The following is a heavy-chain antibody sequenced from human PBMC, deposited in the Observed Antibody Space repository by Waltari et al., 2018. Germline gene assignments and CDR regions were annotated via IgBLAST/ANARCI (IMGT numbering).Heavy chain of an antibody. D-gene: IGHD6-6*01. V-gene: IGHV1-69*09. Sequence: QVQLVQSGAEVKKPGSSVKVSCKASGGTFSSYAISWVRQAPGQGLEWMGRVNPSLGIANYAQKFQGRVTITADKSTSTAYMELSSLRSEDTAVYYCAREEGWYSSSVRFDPWGQGTLVTVSS. CDR1: GGTFSSYA. J-gene: IGHJ5*02. CDR3: AREEGWYSSSVRFDP. CDR2: VNPSLGIA.